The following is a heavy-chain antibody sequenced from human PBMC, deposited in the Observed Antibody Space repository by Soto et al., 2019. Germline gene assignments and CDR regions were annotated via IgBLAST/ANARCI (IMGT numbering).Heavy chain of an antibody. J-gene: IGHJ5*02. CDR2: INNDGST. V-gene: IGHV3-74*01. CDR3: ARDNRQGRFDP. Sequence: EVQLVESGGGLVQPGGSLRLSCAASGFTLSSYWIHWVRQAPGKGLVWVSRINNDGSTVYADSVKGRFTISRDNAKNTLSLQMNSLRAEDTAVYYCARDNRQGRFDPWGQGTLVTVSS. CDR1: GFTLSSYW.